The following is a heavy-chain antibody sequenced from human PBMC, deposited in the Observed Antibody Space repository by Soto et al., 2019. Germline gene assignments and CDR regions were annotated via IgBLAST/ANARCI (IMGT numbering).Heavy chain of an antibody. CDR3: AREGALKPFSS. CDR2: ISGTGVYI. V-gene: IGHV3-21*01. CDR1: GFTFSNYN. Sequence: GGSLRLSCVASGFTFSNYNMDWVRQAPGKGLEWVSHISGTGVYIHYADAVKGRFTISRDNAKSSVYLQMNSLRAEDTAVYYCAREGALKPFSSWGQGALVTVSS. J-gene: IGHJ5*02.